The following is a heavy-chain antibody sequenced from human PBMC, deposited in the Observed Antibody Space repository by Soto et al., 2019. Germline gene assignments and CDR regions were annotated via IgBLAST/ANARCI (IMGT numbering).Heavy chain of an antibody. V-gene: IGHV3-30-3*01. CDR1: GFTFSSYA. CDR3: ARALGDYGDY. J-gene: IGHJ4*02. D-gene: IGHD4-17*01. CDR2: ISYDGSNK. Sequence: QGQLAESGGGVVQPGRSLRHSCAASGFTFSSYAMHWVRQAPGKGLEWVAVISYDGSNKYYADSVKGRFTISRDNSKNTLYLQMNSLRVEYTAVYYCARALGDYGDYWGQGTLVTVSS.